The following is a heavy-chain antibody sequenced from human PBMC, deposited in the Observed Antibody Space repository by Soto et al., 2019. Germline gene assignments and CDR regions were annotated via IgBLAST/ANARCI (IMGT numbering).Heavy chain of an antibody. CDR2: IYYSGST. V-gene: IGHV4-30-4*01. CDR3: ARVKVGGSDLDYLDQ. CDR1: GGSISSDNYY. Sequence: SETLSLTCTVSGGSISSDNYYWSWIRQPPGKGLEWIGYIYYSGSTYYNASLTSRLTITADTSRNQFSLTLSSVTAADTAVYYCARVKVGGSDLDYLDQWGQGTVVTVS. D-gene: IGHD5-12*01. J-gene: IGHJ4*02.